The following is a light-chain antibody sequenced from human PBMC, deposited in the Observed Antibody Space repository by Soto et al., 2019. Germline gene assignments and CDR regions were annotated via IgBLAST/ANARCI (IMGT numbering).Light chain of an antibody. J-gene: IGKJ4*01. CDR1: QSVSSN. CDR3: QQYNNWPLT. V-gene: IGKV3-15*01. CDR2: GAS. Sequence: ETVLTQSPATVSLSPGDRATLPCRASQSVSSNKLAWYQQKPGQAPRLLIYGASTRATGIPARFSGSGSGTEFTLTISSLQSEDFAVYYCQQYNNWPLTFGGGTKVDIK.